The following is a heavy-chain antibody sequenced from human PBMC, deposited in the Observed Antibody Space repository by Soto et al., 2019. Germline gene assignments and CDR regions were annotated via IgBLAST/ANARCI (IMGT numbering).Heavy chain of an antibody. V-gene: IGHV3-74*01. J-gene: IGHJ4*02. CDR1: GFTFSSYW. CDR3: ARDRDLIFDY. D-gene: IGHD3-10*01. Sequence: GGSLRLSCAASGFTFSSYWMHWVRQAPGKGLVWVSRINSDGSSTSYADSEKGRFTISRDNAKNPLYLQMNSRSAEDTALYYCARDRDLIFDYWGQGTLVIVSS. CDR2: INSDGSST.